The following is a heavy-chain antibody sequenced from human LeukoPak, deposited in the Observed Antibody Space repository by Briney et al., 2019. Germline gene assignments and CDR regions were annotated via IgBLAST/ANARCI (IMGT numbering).Heavy chain of an antibody. CDR2: ISYDGSNK. Sequence: GRSLRLSCAASGFTFSGYAMHWVRQAPGKGLEWVAVISYDGSNKYYADSVKGRFTISRDNSKNTLYLQMNSLRAEDTAVYYCARGPTVTTMADYWGQGTLVTVSS. V-gene: IGHV3-30-3*01. J-gene: IGHJ4*02. D-gene: IGHD4-17*01. CDR1: GFTFSGYA. CDR3: ARGPTVTTMADY.